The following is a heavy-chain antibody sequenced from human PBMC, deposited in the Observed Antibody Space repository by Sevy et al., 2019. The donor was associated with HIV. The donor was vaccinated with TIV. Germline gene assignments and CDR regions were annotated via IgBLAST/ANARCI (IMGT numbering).Heavy chain of an antibody. D-gene: IGHD1-26*01. Sequence: ASVKVSCKASGYTFATYYIHWVRQAPGQGLESMGLIAPRGSKRYGQKFQGRVSMTRDTSTTTLYMELSSLTSEDTAVYYCARDRDLTGSYLEYYYYAMDVWGQGTTVTVSS. V-gene: IGHV1-46*01. CDR2: IAPRGSK. J-gene: IGHJ6*02. CDR1: GYTFATYY. CDR3: ARDRDLTGSYLEYYYYAMDV.